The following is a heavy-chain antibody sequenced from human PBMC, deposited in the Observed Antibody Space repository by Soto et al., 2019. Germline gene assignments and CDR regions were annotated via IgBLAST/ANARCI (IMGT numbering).Heavy chain of an antibody. D-gene: IGHD4-17*01. CDR3: ARDPYGDYWFDP. V-gene: IGHV3-7*01. CDR1: GFTFSYYY. Sequence: PGGSLRLSCAASGFTFSYYYMSWVRQAPGKGLEWVANIRQDGSEKYYVDSVKGRFTISRDNAKNSLYLQMNSLRAEDTAVYYCARDPYGDYWFDPWGQGILVTVSS. CDR2: IRQDGSEK. J-gene: IGHJ5*02.